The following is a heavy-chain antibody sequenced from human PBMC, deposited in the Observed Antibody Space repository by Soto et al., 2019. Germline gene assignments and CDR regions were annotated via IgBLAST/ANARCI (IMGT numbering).Heavy chain of an antibody. CDR1: GFTVKVSA. V-gene: IGHV3-73*01. J-gene: IGHJ4*02. CDR3: TSYDFWSGYYFDY. CDR2: IRSKANSYAT. Sequence: PCGSLRLSCAASGFTVKVSAMHGARQASGKGLEWVGRIRSKANSYATAYAASVKGRFTISRDDSKNTAYLQMNSLKTEDTAVYYCTSYDFWSGYYFDYWGQGTLVTVSS. D-gene: IGHD3-3*01.